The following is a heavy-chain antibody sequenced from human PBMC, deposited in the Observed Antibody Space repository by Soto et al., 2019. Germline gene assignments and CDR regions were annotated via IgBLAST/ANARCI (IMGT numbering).Heavy chain of an antibody. CDR2: IYYSGST. CDR3: ARHWYGSGTHYPFDS. Sequence: PSETVSLTCTVSDGSISSYYWSWMRQPPGKGLEWIGYIYYSGSTDHNPSLKSRVTISVDTSKNQFSLKLSSVTAADTAVYFCARHWYGSGTHYPFDSWGQGTLVTVSS. D-gene: IGHD3-10*01. V-gene: IGHV4-59*08. CDR1: DGSISSYY. J-gene: IGHJ4*02.